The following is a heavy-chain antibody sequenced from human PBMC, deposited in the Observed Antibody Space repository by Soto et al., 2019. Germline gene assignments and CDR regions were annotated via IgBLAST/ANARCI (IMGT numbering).Heavy chain of an antibody. CDR2: IRSKANSYAT. V-gene: IGHV3-73*01. CDR3: TRFPGIAAAGLDY. CDR1: GFTFSGSA. D-gene: IGHD6-13*01. Sequence: PGGSLRLSCAASGFTFSGSAMHWVRQASGKGLEWVGRIRSKANSYATAYAASVKGRFTTSRDDSKNTAYLQMNSLKTEDTAVYYCTRFPGIAAAGLDYWGQGTLVTVSS. J-gene: IGHJ4*02.